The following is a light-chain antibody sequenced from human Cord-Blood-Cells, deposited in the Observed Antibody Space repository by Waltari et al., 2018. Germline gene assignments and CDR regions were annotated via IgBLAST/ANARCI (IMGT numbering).Light chain of an antibody. CDR2: EVS. Sequence: QSALTQPASVSGSPGQSITISCTGTSSAVGGYTYVSWYQQHTGKAPKLMIYEVSNRPSGVSNRFSGSKSGNTASLTISGLQAEDEADYYCSSYTSSSTPVVFGGGTKLTVL. J-gene: IGLJ2*01. V-gene: IGLV2-14*01. CDR3: SSYTSSSTPVV. CDR1: SSAVGGYTY.